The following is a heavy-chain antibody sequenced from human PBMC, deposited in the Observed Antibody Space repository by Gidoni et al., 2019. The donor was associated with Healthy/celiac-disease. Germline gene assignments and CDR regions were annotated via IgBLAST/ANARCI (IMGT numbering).Heavy chain of an antibody. Sequence: QVQLVESGGGVAQPGRSLRLSCAASGFTFSSYAMHWVRQAPGKGLEWVAVISYDGSNKYYADSVKGRFTISRDNSKNTLYLQMNSLRAEDTAVYYCARDSIKNNYYDSSGDFDYWGQGTLVTVSS. D-gene: IGHD3-22*01. CDR2: ISYDGSNK. CDR1: GFTFSSYA. J-gene: IGHJ4*02. V-gene: IGHV3-30-3*01. CDR3: ARDSIKNNYYDSSGDFDY.